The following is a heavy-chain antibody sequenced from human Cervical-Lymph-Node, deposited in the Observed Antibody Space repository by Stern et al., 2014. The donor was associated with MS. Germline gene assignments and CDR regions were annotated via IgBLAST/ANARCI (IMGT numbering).Heavy chain of an antibody. J-gene: IGHJ4*02. V-gene: IGHV3-11*01. CDR1: GFTFSDYY. CDR3: ARASITGPLFDY. D-gene: IGHD1-20*01. CDR2: ISRSGSTI. Sequence: VQLVESGGGLVKPGGSLRLSCAASGFTFSDYYMSWIRQAPGKGLEWVSYISRSGSTIYYADSVKGRFTISRDKPKNSLYLQLNSLRAEDTAVYYCARASITGPLFDYWGQGTLVTVSS.